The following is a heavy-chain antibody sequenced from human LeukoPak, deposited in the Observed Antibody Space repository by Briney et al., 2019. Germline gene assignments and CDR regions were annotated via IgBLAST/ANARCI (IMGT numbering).Heavy chain of an antibody. Sequence: GGSLRPSCAASGFTFSSYGMHWVRQAPGKGLEWVAVIWYDGSNKYYADSVKGRFTISRDNSKNTLYPQMNSLRAEDTAVYYCAAGQGGYYYDGLYWGQGTLVTVSS. CDR1: GFTFSSYG. CDR3: AAGQGGYYYDGLY. D-gene: IGHD3-22*01. V-gene: IGHV3-33*01. CDR2: IWYDGSNK. J-gene: IGHJ4*02.